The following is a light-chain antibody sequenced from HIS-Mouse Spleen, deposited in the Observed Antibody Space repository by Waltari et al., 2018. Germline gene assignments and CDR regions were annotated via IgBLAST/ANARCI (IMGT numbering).Light chain of an antibody. CDR2: EGS. V-gene: IGLV2-23*01. J-gene: IGLJ3*02. Sequence: SALTQPASVSGSPGQSSTIPCSASSCAVVIFNVFSCYQQHPGKAPKLMIYEGSKRPSGVSNRFSGSKSGNTASLTISGLQAEDEADYYCCSYADSSSWVFGGGTKLTVL. CDR1: SCAVVIFNV. CDR3: CSYADSSSWV.